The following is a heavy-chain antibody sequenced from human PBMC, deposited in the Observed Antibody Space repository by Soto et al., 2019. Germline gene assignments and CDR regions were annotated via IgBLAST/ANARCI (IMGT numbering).Heavy chain of an antibody. D-gene: IGHD5-18*01. CDR2: INSDGSST. V-gene: IGHV3-74*01. CDR3: ARGDTAMAPGWFDT. Sequence: GGSLRLSCAASGFTFSSYWMHWVRQAPGKGLVWVSRINSDGSSTSYADSVKGRFTISRDNAKNTLYLQMNSLRAEDTAVYYCARGDTAMAPGWFDTWGQGTLVTVSS. CDR1: GFTFSSYW. J-gene: IGHJ5*02.